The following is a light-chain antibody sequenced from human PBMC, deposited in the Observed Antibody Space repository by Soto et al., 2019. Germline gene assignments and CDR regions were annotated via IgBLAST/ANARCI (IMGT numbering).Light chain of an antibody. J-gene: IGKJ2*01. CDR3: LQHDSFPYT. V-gene: IGKV1-17*01. CDR1: QDVRSD. CDR2: AAS. Sequence: DIQMTQSPSSLSASVGHTVTITCRASQDVRSDLGWYQHKPGKAPKRLIYAASRLQGGVTSRFSVSGSGTEFTLTIGSLQPEDSATYYCLQHDSFPYTFGQGTRLEI.